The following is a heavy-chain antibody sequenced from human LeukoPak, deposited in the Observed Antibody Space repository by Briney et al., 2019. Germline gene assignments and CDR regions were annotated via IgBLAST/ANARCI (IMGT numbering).Heavy chain of an antibody. V-gene: IGHV3-48*04. Sequence: GGSLRLSCAASGFTFSSYSMNWVRQAPGKGLEWVSYISSSSSTIYYADSVKGRFTISRDNAKNTLYLQMNSLKSDDTAVYYCARDLFNSGYNRRGFYYYGMDVWGQGTTVTVSS. CDR2: ISSSSSTI. J-gene: IGHJ6*02. CDR3: ARDLFNSGYNRRGFYYYGMDV. D-gene: IGHD5-12*01. CDR1: GFTFSSYS.